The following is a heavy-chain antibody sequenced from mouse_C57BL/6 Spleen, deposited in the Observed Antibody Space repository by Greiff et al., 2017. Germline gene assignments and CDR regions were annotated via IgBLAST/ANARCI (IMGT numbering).Heavy chain of an antibody. CDR3: ARGDSSGYY. CDR2: VDPSDSYT. D-gene: IGHD3-2*02. J-gene: IGHJ2*01. V-gene: IGHV1-50*01. Sequence: QVQLQQPGAELVKPGASVKLSCKASGYTFTSYWMQWVKQRPGQGLEWIGEVDPSDSYTNYNQKFKGKATLTVDTSSSTAYMQLSSLTSEDSAVYYCARGDSSGYYWGQGTTLTVSS. CDR1: GYTFTSYW.